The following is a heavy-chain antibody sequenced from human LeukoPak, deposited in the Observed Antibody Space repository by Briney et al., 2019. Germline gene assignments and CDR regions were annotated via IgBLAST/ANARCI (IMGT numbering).Heavy chain of an antibody. D-gene: IGHD2-15*01. CDR1: GFTLSSYW. V-gene: IGHV3-74*01. CDR2: INSDGSST. J-gene: IGHJ3*02. Sequence: PGGSLRLSCAASGFTLSSYWMHWVRQAPGKGLVWVSRINSDGSSTSYADSVKGRFTISRDNAKNTLYLQMSSLRAEDTAVYYCARDLQRRVGAALNAFDIWGQGSMVTVSS. CDR3: ARDLQRRVGAALNAFDI.